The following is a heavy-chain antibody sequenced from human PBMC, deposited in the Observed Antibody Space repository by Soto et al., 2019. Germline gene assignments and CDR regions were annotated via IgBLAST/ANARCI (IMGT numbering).Heavy chain of an antibody. J-gene: IGHJ1*01. V-gene: IGHV3-33*01. CDR2: IWYDGSNK. CDR1: GFTFCSYG. CDR3: ARDTYYGTGGYFQH. Sequence: QVQLVESGGGVVQPGRSLRLSCAASGFTFCSYGMHWVRQAPGKGLEWVAVIWYDGSNKYYADSVKGRFTISRDNSKNTLYLQMNSLRAEDTAVYYCARDTYYGTGGYFQHWGQGTLVTVSS. D-gene: IGHD3-22*01.